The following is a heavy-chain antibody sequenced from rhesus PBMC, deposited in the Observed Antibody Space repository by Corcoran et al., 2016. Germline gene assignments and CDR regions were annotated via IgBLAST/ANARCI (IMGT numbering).Heavy chain of an antibody. D-gene: IGHD6-25*01. CDR3: ARSGGYSGSWDYFDY. Sequence: QVQLQESRPGVVTPSETLSLTCAVSGGSISDSYRWSWIRQPPGTGLEWIGYIYGSSTSTTYNPSLKSRVTISKDTSTNQFSLKLSSVTAADTAVYYCARSGGYSGSWDYFDYWGQGVLVTVSS. J-gene: IGHJ4*01. V-gene: IGHV4S10*01. CDR1: GGSISDSYR. CDR2: IYGSSTST.